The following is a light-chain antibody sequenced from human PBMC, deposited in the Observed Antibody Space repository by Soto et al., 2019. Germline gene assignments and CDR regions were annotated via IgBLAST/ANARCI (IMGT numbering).Light chain of an antibody. CDR2: DNY. CDR1: SSNIGNNY. J-gene: IGLJ2*01. V-gene: IGLV1-51*01. CDR3: ATCDRILSAVV. Sequence: QSVLTQPPSVSATPGQKVTISCSGSSSNIGNNYVSWYQQFPGAAPKLLIYDNYWRPSGIPDRFSASKSGTSATLGITGLQTGDEADYYCATCDRILSAVVVAGGTKLTVL.